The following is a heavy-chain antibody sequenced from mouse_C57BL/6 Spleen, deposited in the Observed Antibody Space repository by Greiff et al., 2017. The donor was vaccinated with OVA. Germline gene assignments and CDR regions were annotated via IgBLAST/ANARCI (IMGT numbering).Heavy chain of an antibody. J-gene: IGHJ2*01. Sequence: VKLQQSGAELARPGASVKMSCKASGYTFTSYTMHWVKQRPGQGLEWIGYINPSSGYTKYNQKFKDKATLTADKSSSTAYMQLSSLTSEDSAVYYCARGIYYDYDKNYFDYWGQGTTLTVSS. CDR2: INPSSGYT. V-gene: IGHV1-4*01. D-gene: IGHD2-4*01. CDR3: ARGIYYDYDKNYFDY. CDR1: GYTFTSYT.